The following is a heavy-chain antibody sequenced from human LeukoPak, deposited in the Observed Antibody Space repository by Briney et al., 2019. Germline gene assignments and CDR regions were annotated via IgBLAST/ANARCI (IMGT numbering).Heavy chain of an antibody. CDR2: ISWNSGSI. D-gene: IGHD3-10*01. J-gene: IGHJ4*02. Sequence: PGRSLRLSCAASGFTFDDYAMHWVRQAPGKGLEWVSGISWNSGSIGYADSVKGRFTISRDNAKNSLYLQMNSLRAEDMALYYCAKDEYCGSGGPYFDYWGQGTLVTVSS. CDR1: GFTFDDYA. CDR3: AKDEYCGSGGPYFDY. V-gene: IGHV3-9*03.